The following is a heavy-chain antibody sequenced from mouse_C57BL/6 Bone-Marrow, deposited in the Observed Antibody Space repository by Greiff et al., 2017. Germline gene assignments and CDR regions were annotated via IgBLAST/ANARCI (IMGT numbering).Heavy chain of an antibody. V-gene: IGHV1-82*01. J-gene: IGHJ4*01. CDR1: GYAFSSSW. CDR3: ARRGPSNPFYYAMDY. D-gene: IGHD2-10*02. CDR2: IYPGDGDT. Sequence: VQLQQSGPELVKPGASVKISCKASGYAFSSSWMNWVKQRPGKGLEWIGRIYPGDGDTNYNGKFKGKATLTADKSSSTAYMQLSSLTSEDSAVYFCARRGPSNPFYYAMDYWGQGTSVTVSS.